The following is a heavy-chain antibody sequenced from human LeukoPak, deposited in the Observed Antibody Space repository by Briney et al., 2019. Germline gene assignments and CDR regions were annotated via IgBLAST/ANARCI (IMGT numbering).Heavy chain of an antibody. CDR2: IYYSGST. CDR1: GYSISSGYY. Sequence: PSETLSLTCTVSGYSISSGYYWGWIRQPPGKGLEWIGYIYYSGSTNYNPSLKSRVTISVDTSKNQFSLKLSSVTAADTAVYYCARYYDSSGYYYSGENYWGQGTLVTVSS. CDR3: ARYYDSSGYYYSGENY. V-gene: IGHV4-61*01. J-gene: IGHJ4*02. D-gene: IGHD3-22*01.